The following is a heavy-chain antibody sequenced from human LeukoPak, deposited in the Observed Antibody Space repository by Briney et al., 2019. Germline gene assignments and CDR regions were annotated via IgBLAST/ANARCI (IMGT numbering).Heavy chain of an antibody. J-gene: IGHJ6*03. V-gene: IGHV1-18*01. Sequence: ASVKVSCKASGYTFTSYGISWVRQAPGLGLEWMGWISAYNGNTNYAQKLQGRVTMTTDTSTSTAYMELRSLRSDDTAVYYCARDFRYFDWLSNYYYYYMDVWGKGTTVTISS. CDR3: ARDFRYFDWLSNYYYYYMDV. CDR2: ISAYNGNT. D-gene: IGHD3-9*01. CDR1: GYTFTSYG.